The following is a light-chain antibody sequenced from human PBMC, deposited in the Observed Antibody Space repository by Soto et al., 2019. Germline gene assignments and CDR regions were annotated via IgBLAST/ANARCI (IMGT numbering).Light chain of an antibody. CDR2: DAS. CDR3: QQYNSYPT. Sequence: DIQMTQSPSTLSASVGDRVTITCRASQSISSWLVWYQQKPGKAPKLLIYDASSLESGVPSRFSGSGSGTEFPLTISSLQPDDFATYYCQQYNSYPTFGQGTKVEIK. CDR1: QSISSW. V-gene: IGKV1-5*01. J-gene: IGKJ1*01.